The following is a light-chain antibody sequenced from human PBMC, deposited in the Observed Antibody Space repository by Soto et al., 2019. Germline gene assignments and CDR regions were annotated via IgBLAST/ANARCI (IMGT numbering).Light chain of an antibody. CDR2: GAS. Sequence: EIVLTQSPDTLSLSPWERATLSCRASKSFSRSYLAWYQQKPGQAPRLLIYGASSRATGIPDRFSGSGSGTDFTLTISRLEPEDFAVYYCQQRSNWPPITFGQGTRLEIK. V-gene: IGKV3D-20*02. CDR3: QQRSNWPPIT. CDR1: KSFSRSY. J-gene: IGKJ5*01.